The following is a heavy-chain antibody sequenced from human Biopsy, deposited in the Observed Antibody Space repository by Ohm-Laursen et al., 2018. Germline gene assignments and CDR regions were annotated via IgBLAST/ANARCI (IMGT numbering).Heavy chain of an antibody. CDR2: IYSGGNT. Sequence: TLSLTCTVSGDSLTSGPENWSWIRQSPGQGLEYTGFIYSGGNTNYNPSLKNRVTMSVDTSKNQFYLKLYSVTAADTAVYYCARGRRTSGWPYFDNWGQGALVIVSP. CDR1: GDSLTSGPEN. CDR3: ARGRRTSGWPYFDN. V-gene: IGHV4-61*01. D-gene: IGHD6-19*01. J-gene: IGHJ4*02.